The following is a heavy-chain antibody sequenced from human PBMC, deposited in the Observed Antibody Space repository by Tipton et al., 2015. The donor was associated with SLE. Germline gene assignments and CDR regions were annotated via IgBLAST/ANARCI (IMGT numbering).Heavy chain of an antibody. CDR3: ARDLGSSGSFDY. D-gene: IGHD6-13*01. V-gene: IGHV4-34*01. CDR1: GGSFSGYY. Sequence: TLSLTCAVYGGSFSGYYWSWIRQPPGKGLEWIGEINHSGSTNYNPSVKSRVTISVDTSKNQFSLKLSSVTAADTAVYYCARDLGSSGSFDYWGQGTLVTVSS. CDR2: INHSGST. J-gene: IGHJ4*02.